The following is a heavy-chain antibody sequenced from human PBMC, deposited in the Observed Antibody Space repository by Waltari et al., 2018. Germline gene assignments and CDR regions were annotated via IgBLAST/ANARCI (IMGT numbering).Heavy chain of an antibody. Sequence: QVQLQESGPGPVKSSETLSLTCTVSGVSASGYFWNWIRQAPGTGPEWLGYIRHTGDTKQNPSLKSRVTMSVDTSRNDFSLRLSSVTAADTAVYYCALWESGWRAFRFWGQGTLGTVSS. J-gene: IGHJ4*03. CDR1: GVSASGYF. CDR3: ALWESGWRAFRF. CDR2: IRHTGDT. V-gene: IGHV4-59*08. D-gene: IGHD6-19*01.